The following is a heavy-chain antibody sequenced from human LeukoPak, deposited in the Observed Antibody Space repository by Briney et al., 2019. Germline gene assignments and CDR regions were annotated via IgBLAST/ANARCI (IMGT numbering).Heavy chain of an antibody. D-gene: IGHD3-9*01. CDR3: ARVRYFDSTPFFDY. CDR1: GGSISSGGYS. J-gene: IGHJ4*02. Sequence: SETLSLTCAVSGGSISSGGYSWSWIRQPPGKGLEWIGYIYYSGSTNYNPSLKSRVTISVDTSKNQFSLKLSSVTAADTAVYYCARVRYFDSTPFFDYWGQGTLVTVSS. V-gene: IGHV4-61*08. CDR2: IYYSGST.